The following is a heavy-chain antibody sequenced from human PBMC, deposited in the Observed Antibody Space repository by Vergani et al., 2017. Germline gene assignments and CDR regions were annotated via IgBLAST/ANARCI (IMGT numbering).Heavy chain of an antibody. D-gene: IGHD1-26*01. CDR2: ISSSSSTI. Sequence: EVQLLESGGGLVQPGGSLRLSCAASGFTFSSYSMNWVRQAPGKGLEWVSYISSSSSTIYYADSVKGRFTISRDNAKNSLYLQMNSLRAEDTAVYYCARVGRAYYYGMDVWGQGTTVTVSS. J-gene: IGHJ6*02. CDR1: GFTFSSYS. V-gene: IGHV3-48*04. CDR3: ARVGRAYYYGMDV.